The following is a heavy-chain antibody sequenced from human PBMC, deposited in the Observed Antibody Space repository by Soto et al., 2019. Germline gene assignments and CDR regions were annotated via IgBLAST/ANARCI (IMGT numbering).Heavy chain of an antibody. Sequence: EVQLLESGGGLVQPGGSLRLSCAASGFTFSSYAMSWVRQAPGKGLEWVSAISGSGGSTYYADSVKGRFTISRDNSKNSLSQQMNSLRAEDTAVYYCGKDGSARISDYWGQGTLVTVSS. D-gene: IGHD2-15*01. CDR3: GKDGSARISDY. CDR1: GFTFSSYA. V-gene: IGHV3-23*01. CDR2: ISGSGGST. J-gene: IGHJ4*02.